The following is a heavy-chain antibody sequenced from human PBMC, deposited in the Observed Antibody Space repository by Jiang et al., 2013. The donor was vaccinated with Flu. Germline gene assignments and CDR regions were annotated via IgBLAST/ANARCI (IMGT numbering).Heavy chain of an antibody. V-gene: IGHV1-3*01. Sequence: GAEVKKPGASVKVSCKASGYTFASYAMHWVRQAPGQRLEWMGWINAGNGNTKYSQKFQGRVTITRDTSASTAYMELSSLRSEDTAVYYCAKAEGNDYGDYVLSYYYYHMDVWGQGTTVTVSS. D-gene: IGHD4-17*01. CDR1: GYTFASYA. CDR2: INAGNGNT. CDR3: AKAEGNDYGDYVLSYYYYHMDV. J-gene: IGHJ6*02.